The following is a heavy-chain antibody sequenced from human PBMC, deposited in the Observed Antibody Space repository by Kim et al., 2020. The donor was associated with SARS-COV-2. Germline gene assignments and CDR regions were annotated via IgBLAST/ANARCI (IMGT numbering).Heavy chain of an antibody. Sequence: TIYAQKFQGRVTMTEDTSTDTAYMELSSLRSEDTAVYYCATTYSSGWLDYWGQGTLVTVSS. CDR2: T. J-gene: IGHJ4*02. CDR3: ATTYSSGWLDY. V-gene: IGHV1-24*01. D-gene: IGHD6-19*01.